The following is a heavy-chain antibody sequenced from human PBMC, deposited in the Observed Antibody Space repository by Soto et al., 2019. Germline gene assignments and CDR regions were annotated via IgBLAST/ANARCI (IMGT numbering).Heavy chain of an antibody. CDR3: ARVGLFLVYGGKSAFDY. CDR1: GGSISSGGYY. CDR2: IYYSGST. Sequence: SETLSLTCTVSGGSISSGGYYWSWIRQHPGKGLEWIGYIYYSGSTYYNPSLKSRVTISVDTSKNQFSLKLSSVTAADTAVYYCARVGLFLVYGGKSAFDYWGQAXLVTGYS. D-gene: IGHD4-17*01. V-gene: IGHV4-31*03. J-gene: IGHJ4*02.